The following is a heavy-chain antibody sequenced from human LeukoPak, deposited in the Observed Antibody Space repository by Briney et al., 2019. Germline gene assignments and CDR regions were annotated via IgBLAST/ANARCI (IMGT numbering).Heavy chain of an antibody. D-gene: IGHD3-22*01. CDR2: ISYDGSNK. Sequence: AGGSLRLSCAASGFTFSSYGMHWVRQAPGKGLEWVAVISYDGSNKYYADSVKGRFTISRDNSKNTLYLQMNSLRAEDTAVYYCANNHYDSSGYYSTRGAFDIWGQGTMVTVSS. CDR3: ANNHYDSSGYYSTRGAFDI. V-gene: IGHV3-30*18. J-gene: IGHJ3*02. CDR1: GFTFSSYG.